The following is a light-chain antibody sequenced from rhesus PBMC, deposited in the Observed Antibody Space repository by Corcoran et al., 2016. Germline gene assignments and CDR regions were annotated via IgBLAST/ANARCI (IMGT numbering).Light chain of an antibody. J-gene: IGKJ2*01. CDR1: QNIYSN. CDR2: AAS. CDR3: QHYYDNPYS. V-gene: IGKV1S12*01. Sequence: DIQMTQSPSALSASVGDRVTISCRASQNIYSNLAWYQQKPGKAPKLLISAASSLQTGIPSRFSGSGSGTDFTLTIPSLQPEDSASYYCQHYYDNPYSFGQGTKVEIK.